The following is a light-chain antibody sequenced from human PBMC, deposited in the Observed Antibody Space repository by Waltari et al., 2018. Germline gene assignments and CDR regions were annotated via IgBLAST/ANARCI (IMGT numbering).Light chain of an antibody. J-gene: IGLJ2*01. CDR2: DVT. CDR1: GSAIGGNKY. Sequence: QSALTQPASLSGTLGQSITIPCRGTGSAIGGNKYFSWYQQHPGEAPKVIIYDVTSRPSGFPDRFSGSMSGNTAFLTISGLQAEEEADYYCSSYATTRVIFGGGTKVTVL. V-gene: IGLV2-14*03. CDR3: SSYATTRVI.